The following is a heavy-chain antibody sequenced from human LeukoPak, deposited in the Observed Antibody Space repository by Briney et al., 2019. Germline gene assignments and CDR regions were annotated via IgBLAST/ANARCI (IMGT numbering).Heavy chain of an antibody. D-gene: IGHD6-19*01. CDR2: IYYSGNT. CDR1: DGSISSISYY. CDR3: ARHHPHSSGWYGTYYYYYYYMDV. Sequence: TETLSLTCSVSDGSISSISYYWGWIRQPPGKRLEWIGSIYYSGNTYYNPSLKSRVTISVDTSKNQFSLKLSSVTAADTAVYYCARHHPHSSGWYGTYYYYYYYMDVWGKGTTVTISS. J-gene: IGHJ6*03. V-gene: IGHV4-39*01.